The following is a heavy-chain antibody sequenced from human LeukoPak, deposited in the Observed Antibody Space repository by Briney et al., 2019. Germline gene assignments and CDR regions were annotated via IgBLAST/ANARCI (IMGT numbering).Heavy chain of an antibody. V-gene: IGHV5-51*01. Sequence: GESLKISCKDSGYSFTTYWIGWVRQMPGKGLEWMGIIYPGDSDTRYSPSFQGQVTISADKSINTAYLHWSSLKASDTAIYFRARPLKMYTTSSGFDYWGQGTLVTVSS. J-gene: IGHJ4*02. CDR1: GYSFTTYW. D-gene: IGHD6-6*01. CDR3: ARPLKMYTTSSGFDY. CDR2: IYPGDSDT.